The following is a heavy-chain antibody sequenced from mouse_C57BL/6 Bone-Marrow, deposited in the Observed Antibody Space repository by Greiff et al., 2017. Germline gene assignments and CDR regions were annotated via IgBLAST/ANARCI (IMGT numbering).Heavy chain of an antibody. CDR2: IDPENGDT. V-gene: IGHV14-4*01. J-gene: IGHJ2*01. CDR3: TTVVAHFDY. Sequence: VQLQQPGAELVRPGASVKLSCTASGFNIKDDYMHWVKQRPEQGLEWIGWIDPENGDTEYASKFQGKATITADTSSNTAYLQLSSLTSEDTAVYYCTTVVAHFDYWGQGTTLTVSS. CDR1: GFNIKDDY. D-gene: IGHD1-1*01.